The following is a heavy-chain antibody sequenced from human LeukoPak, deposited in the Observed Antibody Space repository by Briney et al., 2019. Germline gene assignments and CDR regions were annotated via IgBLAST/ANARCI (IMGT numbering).Heavy chain of an antibody. V-gene: IGHV4-59*01. Sequence: SETLSLTCAVYGGSFSSYYWTWIRQPPGKGLEWIGYIYYSGSTNYNPSLKSRVTISVDTSKNQFSLKLSSVTAADTAVYYCARGKSGYYDSSGYYYYMDVWGKGTTVTISS. J-gene: IGHJ6*03. D-gene: IGHD3-22*01. CDR1: GGSFSSYY. CDR2: IYYSGST. CDR3: ARGKSGYYDSSGYYYYMDV.